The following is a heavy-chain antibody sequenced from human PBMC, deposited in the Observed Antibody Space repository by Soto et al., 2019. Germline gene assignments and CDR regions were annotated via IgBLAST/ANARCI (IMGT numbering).Heavy chain of an antibody. CDR1: GYSFTSYW. Sequence: GESLKISCKGSGYSFTSYWISWVRQMPGKGLEWMGRIDPSDSYTNYSPSFQGHVTISADKSISIAYLQWSSLKASDTAMYYCARLKLEYCSGGSCYGYGMDVWGQGTTVTVSS. CDR2: IDPSDSYT. V-gene: IGHV5-10-1*01. J-gene: IGHJ6*02. CDR3: ARLKLEYCSGGSCYGYGMDV. D-gene: IGHD2-15*01.